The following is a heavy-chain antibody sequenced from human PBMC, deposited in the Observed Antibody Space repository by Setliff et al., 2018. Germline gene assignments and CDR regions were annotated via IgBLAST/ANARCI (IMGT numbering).Heavy chain of an antibody. CDR1: GYSFTNYD. CDR2: IIPIFGTA. CDR3: ASTYYYGSGSRYAFDI. V-gene: IGHV1-69*05. Sequence: GASVKVSCKASGYSFTNYDISWVRQAPGQGLEWMGGIIPIFGTANYAQKFQGRVTITTDESTSTAYMELSSLRSEDTAVYYCASTYYYGSGSRYAFDIWGQGTMVTVSS. D-gene: IGHD3-10*01. J-gene: IGHJ3*02.